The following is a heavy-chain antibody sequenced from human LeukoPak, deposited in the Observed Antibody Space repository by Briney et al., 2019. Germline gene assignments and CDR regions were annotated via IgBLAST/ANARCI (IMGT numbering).Heavy chain of an antibody. D-gene: IGHD5-18*01. V-gene: IGHV3-30*04. CDR2: ISYDGSNK. CDR1: GFTFSSYA. CDR3: ARGVGYSYGFWRYYYYYGMDV. J-gene: IGHJ6*02. Sequence: GGSLRLSCAASGFTFSSYAMHWVRQASGKGLEWVAVISYDGSNKYYADSVKGRFTISRDNSKNTLYLQMNSLRAEDTAVYYCARGVGYSYGFWRYYYYYGMDVWGQGTTVTVSS.